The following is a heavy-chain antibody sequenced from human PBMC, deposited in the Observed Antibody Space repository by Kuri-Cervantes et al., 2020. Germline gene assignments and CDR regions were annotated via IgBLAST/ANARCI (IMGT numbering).Heavy chain of an antibody. Sequence: ASVKVSCKASGYTFTSYDINWVRQATGQGLEWMGWMNPNSGNTGYAQKFQGRVTMTRNTSISTAYMELSSLRSEDTAVYYCARDMTTVTTDAFDIWGQGTMVTVSS. CDR2: MNPNSGNT. D-gene: IGHD4-17*01. J-gene: IGHJ3*02. CDR3: ARDMTTVTTDAFDI. CDR1: GYTFTSYD. V-gene: IGHV1-8*01.